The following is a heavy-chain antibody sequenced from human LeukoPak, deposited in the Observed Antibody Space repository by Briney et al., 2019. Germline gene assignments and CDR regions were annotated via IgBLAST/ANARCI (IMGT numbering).Heavy chain of an antibody. Sequence: ASMKVSCKASGYTFTRYGICWVRQAPGQGLEWMGWISGYNSNTNYAQKLQGRVTLTTDTSTSTAYMELRSLRSDDTAVYYCARDPLVGAMGGRFYYFDYWGQGTLVTVSS. CDR3: ARDPLVGAMGGRFYYFDY. CDR2: ISGYNSNT. V-gene: IGHV1-18*01. D-gene: IGHD1-26*01. J-gene: IGHJ4*02. CDR1: GYTFTRYG.